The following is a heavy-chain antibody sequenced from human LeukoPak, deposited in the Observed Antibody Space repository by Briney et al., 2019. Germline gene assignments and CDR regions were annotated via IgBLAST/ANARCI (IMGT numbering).Heavy chain of an antibody. CDR2: ITGNSDAI. CDR1: GFTFDDYN. Sequence: PGGSLRLSCAASGFTFDDYNMHWVRQAPGKGLEWVSGITGNSDAIDYADSVKGRFTISRDNSKNTLYLQMNSLRAEDTAVYYCAREGGYEGFYFDYWGQGTLVTVSS. CDR3: AREGGYEGFYFDY. V-gene: IGHV3-9*01. J-gene: IGHJ4*02. D-gene: IGHD5-12*01.